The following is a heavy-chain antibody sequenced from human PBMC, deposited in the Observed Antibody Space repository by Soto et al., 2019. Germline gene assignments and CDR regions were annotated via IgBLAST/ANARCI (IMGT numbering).Heavy chain of an antibody. CDR1: GFTFSSYG. CDR3: ARDMITFGGVIVPVRVPFDY. Sequence: GGSLRLSCAASGFTFSSYGMHWVRQAPGKGLEWVAVIWYDGSNKYYADSVKGRFTISRDNSKNTLYLQMNSLRAEDTAVYYCARDMITFGGVIVPVRVPFDYWGQGTLVTVPQ. J-gene: IGHJ4*02. D-gene: IGHD3-16*02. CDR2: IWYDGSNK. V-gene: IGHV3-33*01.